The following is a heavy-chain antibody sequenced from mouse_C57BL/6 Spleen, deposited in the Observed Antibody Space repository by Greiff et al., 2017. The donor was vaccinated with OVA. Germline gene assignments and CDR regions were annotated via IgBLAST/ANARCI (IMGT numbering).Heavy chain of an antibody. D-gene: IGHD2-2*01. V-gene: IGHV1-64*01. CDR1: GYTFTSYW. Sequence: VQLQQPGAELVKPGASVKLSCKASGYTFTSYWMHWVKQRPGQGLEWIGMIHPNSGSTNYNEKFKSKATLTVDKSSSTAYMQLSSLTSEDSAVYYCARYNMVTTGFAYWGQGTLVTVSA. CDR3: ARYNMVTTGFAY. J-gene: IGHJ3*01. CDR2: IHPNSGST.